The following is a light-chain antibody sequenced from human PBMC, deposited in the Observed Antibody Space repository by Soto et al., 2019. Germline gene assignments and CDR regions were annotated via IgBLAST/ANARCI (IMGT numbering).Light chain of an antibody. J-gene: IGKJ3*01. CDR1: QSISSN. CDR3: QQYNSYS. CDR2: GAS. Sequence: EIVMTQSPATLSVSPGERATLSCRASQSISSNLAWYQQKPGQAPMLLIYGASTMATGIPARFSGSGSGTEFTLTISSLQPDDFATYYCQQYNSYSFGPGTKVDIK. V-gene: IGKV3-15*01.